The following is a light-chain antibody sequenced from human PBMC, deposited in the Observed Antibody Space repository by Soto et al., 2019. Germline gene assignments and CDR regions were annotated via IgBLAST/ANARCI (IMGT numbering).Light chain of an antibody. CDR3: QQYGSSPRT. V-gene: IGKV3-20*01. J-gene: IGKJ1*01. CDR1: QSVSSTF. Sequence: EIVLTQSPGTLSLSPGDRATLSCRASQSVSSTFLAWYQQKPGQAPRLLIYGASSRATGIPDRFSGSGSGTDFTLTISRLEPEDFAVYYCQQYGSSPRTFGQGTTGDIK. CDR2: GAS.